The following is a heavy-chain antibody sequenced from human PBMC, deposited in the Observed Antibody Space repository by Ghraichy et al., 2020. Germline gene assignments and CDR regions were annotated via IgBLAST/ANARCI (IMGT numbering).Heavy chain of an antibody. CDR2: ISWNSGSI. J-gene: IGHJ4*02. CDR3: AKSRRFLEWSDIDY. Sequence: SLNISCAASGFTFDDYAMHWVRQAPGKGLEWVSGISWNSGSIGYADSVKGRFTISRDNAKNSLYLQMNSLRAEDTALYYCAKSRRFLEWSDIDYWGQGTLVTVSS. D-gene: IGHD3-3*01. CDR1: GFTFDDYA. V-gene: IGHV3-9*01.